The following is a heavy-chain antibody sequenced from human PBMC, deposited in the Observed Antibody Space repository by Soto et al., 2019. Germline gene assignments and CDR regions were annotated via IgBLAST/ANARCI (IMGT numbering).Heavy chain of an antibody. CDR2: INHSGST. D-gene: IGHD1-7*01. J-gene: IGHJ4*02. Sequence: QVQLQQWGAGLLKPSETLSLTCAVYGGSFSGYYWPWIRQPPGTGLVWIGEINHSGSTNYNPSLKSRVTILVDTSKKQFSLKLTSVTAADTAVYYWARDKTTGLFDYWGQGTLVTVSS. CDR3: ARDKTTGLFDY. CDR1: GGSFSGYY. V-gene: IGHV4-34*01.